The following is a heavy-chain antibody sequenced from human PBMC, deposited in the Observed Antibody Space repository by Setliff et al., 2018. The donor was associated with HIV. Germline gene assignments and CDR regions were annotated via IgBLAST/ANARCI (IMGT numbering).Heavy chain of an antibody. CDR3: ATIRAYYYDSSGQEYFQH. D-gene: IGHD3-22*01. CDR1: GYTLTEVS. CDR2: IDPEDDET. Sequence: ASVKVSCKVSGYTLTEVSIHWVRQAPGKGLEWMGGIDPEDDETVYAQKFQGRVTMTGDTSTDTAYMELSSLTSEDTAMYYCATIRAYYYDSSGQEYFQHWGHGSLVTVSS. V-gene: IGHV1-24*01. J-gene: IGHJ1*01.